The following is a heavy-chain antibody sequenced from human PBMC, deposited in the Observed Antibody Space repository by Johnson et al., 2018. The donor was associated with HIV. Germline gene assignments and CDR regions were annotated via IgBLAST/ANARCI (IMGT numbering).Heavy chain of an antibody. J-gene: IGHJ3*02. V-gene: IGHV3-20*04. D-gene: IGHD3-3*01. Sequence: VQLVESGGGVVRPGGSLRLSCAASGFTFNDYGMSWVRQAPGKGLEWVSGISWNSGSIGYADSVKGRFTISRDNAEKSLYLQMNSLRAEDTAVYYCAREWSLGFDAFDIWGQGTLVIVSS. CDR3: AREWSLGFDAFDI. CDR2: ISWNSGSI. CDR1: GFTFNDYG.